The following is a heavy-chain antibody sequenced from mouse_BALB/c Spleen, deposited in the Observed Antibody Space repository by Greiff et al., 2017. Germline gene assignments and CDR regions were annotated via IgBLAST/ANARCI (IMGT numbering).Heavy chain of an antibody. CDR2: ISSGGSYT. J-gene: IGHJ2*01. D-gene: IGHD2-1*01. Sequence: DVMLVESGGGLVKPGGSLKLSCAASGFTFSSYTMSWVRQTPEKRLEWVATISSGGSYTYYPDSVKGRFTISRDNAKNTLYLQMSSLKSEDTAMYYCTSAYGNYFYWGQGTTLTVSS. CDR1: GFTFSSYT. V-gene: IGHV5-6-4*01. CDR3: TSAYGNYFY.